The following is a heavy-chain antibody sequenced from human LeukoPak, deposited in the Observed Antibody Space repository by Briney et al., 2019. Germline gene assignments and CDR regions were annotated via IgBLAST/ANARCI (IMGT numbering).Heavy chain of an antibody. CDR3: ARTPTVTTLGWFDP. J-gene: IGHJ5*02. V-gene: IGHV4-39*07. D-gene: IGHD4-17*01. Sequence: PSETLSLTCTVSGGSVTTSYYWGWIRQPPGKRLEWIGSIYHSGDTYYNPSLNSRATISVDTSKNQFSLKLSSVTAADTAVYYCARTPTVTTLGWFDPWGQGTLVTVFS. CDR1: GGSVTTSYY. CDR2: IYHSGDT.